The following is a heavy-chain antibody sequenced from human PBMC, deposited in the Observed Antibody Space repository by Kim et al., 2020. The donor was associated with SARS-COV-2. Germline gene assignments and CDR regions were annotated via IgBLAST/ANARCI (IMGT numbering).Heavy chain of an antibody. Sequence: SVKVSCKASGGTFSSYAISWVRQAPGQGLEWMGGIIPIFGTANYAQKFQGRVTITADESTSTAYMELSSLRSEDTAVYYCASCSGGSCYSPGWFDPWGQGNLVTVSS. CDR3: ASCSGGSCYSPGWFDP. V-gene: IGHV1-69*13. D-gene: IGHD2-15*01. CDR1: GGTFSSYA. J-gene: IGHJ5*02. CDR2: IIPIFGTA.